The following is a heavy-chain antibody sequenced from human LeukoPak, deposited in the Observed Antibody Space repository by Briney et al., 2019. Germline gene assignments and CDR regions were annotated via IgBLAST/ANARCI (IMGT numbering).Heavy chain of an antibody. CDR3: ARRGYNYGNWFDP. V-gene: IGHV4-59*02. D-gene: IGHD5-18*01. Sequence: PSETLSLTCTVSGGSVSSYYWGWIRQPPGKGLEWIGYIYYSGSSNYNPSLKSRVTISVDTSKNQFSLKLASVTAADTAVYYCARRGYNYGNWFDPWGQGTLVTVSS. J-gene: IGHJ5*02. CDR2: IYYSGSS. CDR1: GGSVSSYY.